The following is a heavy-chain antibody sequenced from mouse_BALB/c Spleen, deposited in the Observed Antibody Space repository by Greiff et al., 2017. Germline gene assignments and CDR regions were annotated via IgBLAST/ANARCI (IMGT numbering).Heavy chain of an antibody. V-gene: IGHV5-4*02. D-gene: IGHD3-3*01. CDR2: ISDGGSYT. Sequence: EVKVEESGGGLVKPGGSLKLSCAASGFTFSDYYMYWVRQTPEKRLEWVATISDGGSYTYYPDSVKGRFTISRDNAKNNLYLQMSSLKSEDTAMYYCARDRGYATSWFAYWGQGTLVTVSA. J-gene: IGHJ3*01. CDR3: ARDRGYATSWFAY. CDR1: GFTFSDYY.